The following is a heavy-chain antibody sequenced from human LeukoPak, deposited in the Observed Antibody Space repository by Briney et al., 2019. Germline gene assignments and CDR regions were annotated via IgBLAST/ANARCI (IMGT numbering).Heavy chain of an antibody. J-gene: IGHJ4*02. CDR2: INSDGSST. CDR1: VFTFSNYW. CDR3: AKGGATVIDY. V-gene: IGHV3-74*01. D-gene: IGHD4-17*01. Sequence: GRSLRLSCAASVFTFSNYWMHWVRQAPGKGLVWVSRINSDGSSTTSADSVKGRFTISRDNAKNTLYLQMNSLRAEDTAVYYCAKGGATVIDYWGQGTLVTVSS.